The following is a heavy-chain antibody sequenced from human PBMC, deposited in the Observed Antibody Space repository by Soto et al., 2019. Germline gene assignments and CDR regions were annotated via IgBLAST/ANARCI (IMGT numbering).Heavy chain of an antibody. J-gene: IGHJ3*02. CDR2: LSSSGTYI. V-gene: IGHV3-21*01. CDR3: ARGALCSSINCFGSGGFDI. D-gene: IGHD2-2*01. Sequence: VQLVESGGGLVKPGGSLRLSCAASGFTFNKNYMNWVRQAPGKGLEWVSSLSSSGTYIYYADSVKGRFTISRDNAKNSLYLQMNSLRAEDTAVYYCARGALCSSINCFGSGGFDIWGQGTMVTVSS. CDR1: GFTFNKNY.